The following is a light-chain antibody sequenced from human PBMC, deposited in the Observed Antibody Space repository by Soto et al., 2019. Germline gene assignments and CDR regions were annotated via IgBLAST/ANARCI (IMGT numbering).Light chain of an antibody. Sequence: DIVLTQSPGTLSLSPGERATLSCRASQSVSNNYLAWYQQKPGQAPRLLIYGASTRATGIPDRFSGSGSGTDFTLTISRLEPEDFAVYYCQQHVGVPRTFGQGTKVDIK. CDR2: GAS. CDR3: QQHVGVPRT. CDR1: QSVSNNY. V-gene: IGKV3-20*01. J-gene: IGKJ1*01.